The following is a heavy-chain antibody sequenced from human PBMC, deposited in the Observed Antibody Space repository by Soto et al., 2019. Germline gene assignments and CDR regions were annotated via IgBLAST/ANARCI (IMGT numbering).Heavy chain of an antibody. CDR1: GFTFSSYA. Sequence: QVQLVESGGGVVQPGRSLRLSCAASGFTFSSYAMHWVRQAPGKGLEWVAVISYDGSNKYYADSVKGRFTISRDNSKNTLYLQMNSLRAEDTAVYYCARDRGQWLVLLKWFDPWGQGTLVTVSS. J-gene: IGHJ5*02. CDR2: ISYDGSNK. D-gene: IGHD6-19*01. CDR3: ARDRGQWLVLLKWFDP. V-gene: IGHV3-30-3*01.